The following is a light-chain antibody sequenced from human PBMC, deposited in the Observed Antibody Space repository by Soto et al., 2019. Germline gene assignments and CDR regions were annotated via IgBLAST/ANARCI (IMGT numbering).Light chain of an antibody. J-gene: IGKJ4*01. CDR2: KAS. V-gene: IGKV1-5*03. CDR1: QSISSW. CDR3: QQYNSYPLT. Sequence: DIQMTQSLSTLSASXXDIVXITCPASQSISSWLAWYQQKPGKAPKXXIYKASSLESGVPSRFSGSGSGTEFTLTISSLQPDDFATYYCQQYNSYPLTFGGGTKVDIK.